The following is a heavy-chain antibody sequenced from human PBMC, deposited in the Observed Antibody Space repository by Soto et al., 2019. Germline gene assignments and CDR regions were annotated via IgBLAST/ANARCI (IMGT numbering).Heavy chain of an antibody. Sequence: SETLCLTCTVSGGSISSSSYYWGWIRRPPGKGLEWIGSIYYSGSTYYNPSLKSRVTISVDTSKNQFSLKLSSVTAADTAIYYCARAAYTSGYYYFDHWGQGTPVTVST. CDR2: IYYSGST. V-gene: IGHV4-39*01. D-gene: IGHD6-19*01. J-gene: IGHJ4*02. CDR1: GGSISSSSYY. CDR3: ARAAYTSGYYYFDH.